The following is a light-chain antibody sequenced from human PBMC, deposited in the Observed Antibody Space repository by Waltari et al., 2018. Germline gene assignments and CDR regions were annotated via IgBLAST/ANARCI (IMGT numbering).Light chain of an antibody. CDR1: SLRPSY. CDR3: SARDSSASHVL. J-gene: IGLJ2*01. V-gene: IGLV3-19*01. Sequence: SSELTQDPAVSVALGQTVRLTCQGTSLRPSYASWYQQKSGQAPILGLFGKNKRPSGIPDRFSGYNSESTTSLTITGAQAEDEADYYCSARDSSASHVLFAGGTKVTVL. CDR2: GKN.